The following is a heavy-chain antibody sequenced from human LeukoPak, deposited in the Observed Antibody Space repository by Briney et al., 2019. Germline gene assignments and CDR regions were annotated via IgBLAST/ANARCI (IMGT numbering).Heavy chain of an antibody. CDR2: IYYSGST. V-gene: IGHV4-30-4*07. D-gene: IGHD1-26*01. CDR1: GGSISSGGYS. J-gene: IGHJ6*03. Sequence: SETLSLTCAVSGGSISSGGYSWSWIRQPPGKGLEWIGYIYYSGSTYYNPSLKSRVTISVDTSKNQFYLKLSSVTAADTAVYYCAKDAEYSGSYYDYYYYQMDVWGKGTTVTISS. CDR3: AKDAEYSGSYYDYYYYQMDV.